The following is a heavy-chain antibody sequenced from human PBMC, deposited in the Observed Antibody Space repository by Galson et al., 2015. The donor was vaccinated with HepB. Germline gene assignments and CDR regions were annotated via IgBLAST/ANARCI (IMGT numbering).Heavy chain of an antibody. J-gene: IGHJ5*02. D-gene: IGHD2-21*01. CDR1: GYSFRSYW. CDR2: IDPTASYI. CDR3: ARDAYCGGDCHGYFLSDP. V-gene: IGHV5-10-1*01. Sequence: QSGAEVKKPGESLRISCQGSGYSFRSYWISWLRQTPEKGLEWMGRIDPTASYINYSPSLQGHVTISVDRSINTAYLHWNSLQASDTAIYFCARDAYCGGDCHGYFLSDPWGRGTLVTVSS.